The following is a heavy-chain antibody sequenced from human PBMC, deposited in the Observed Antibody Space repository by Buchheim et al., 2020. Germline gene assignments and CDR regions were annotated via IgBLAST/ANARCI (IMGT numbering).Heavy chain of an antibody. V-gene: IGHV1-2*02. CDR2: INPNSGGT. D-gene: IGHD3-10*01. CDR3: ARAERGADGSGSFDWFDP. Sequence: QVQLVQSGAEVKKPGASVKVSCKASGYTFTGYYMHWVRQAPGQGLEWMGWINPNSGGTNYAQKFQGRVTMTRDTSTSPVYMELSSLRSEDTAVYYCARAERGADGSGSFDWFDPWGQGTL. J-gene: IGHJ5*02. CDR1: GYTFTGYY.